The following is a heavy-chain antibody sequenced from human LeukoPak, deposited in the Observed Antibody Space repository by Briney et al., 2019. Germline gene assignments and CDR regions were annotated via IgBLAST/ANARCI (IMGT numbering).Heavy chain of an antibody. Sequence: PGGPLRLSCAASGFTFSSYWMSWVRQAPGKGLEWVANIKQDGSEKYYVDSVKGRFTISRDNAKNSLYLQMNSLRAEDTAVYYCVRGEPSIAVAAVDYWGQGTLVTVSS. CDR1: GFTFSSYW. CDR3: VRGEPSIAVAAVDY. V-gene: IGHV3-7*04. D-gene: IGHD6-19*01. J-gene: IGHJ4*02. CDR2: IKQDGSEK.